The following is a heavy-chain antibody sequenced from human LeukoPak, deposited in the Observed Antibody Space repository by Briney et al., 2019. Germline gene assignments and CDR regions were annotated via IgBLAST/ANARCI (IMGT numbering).Heavy chain of an antibody. CDR2: IWYDGSNK. V-gene: IGHV3-33*01. Sequence: QSGGSLRLSCAASGFTFSSYGMHWVRQAPGKGLEWVAVIWYDGSNKYYADSVKGRFTISRDNSKNTLYLQMNSLRAEDTAVYYCARDILSSSWYTLGGYWGQGTLVTVSS. D-gene: IGHD6-13*01. J-gene: IGHJ4*02. CDR1: GFTFSSYG. CDR3: ARDILSSSWYTLGGY.